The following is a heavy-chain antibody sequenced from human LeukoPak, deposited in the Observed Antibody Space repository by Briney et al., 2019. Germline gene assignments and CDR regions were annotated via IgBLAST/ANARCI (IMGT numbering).Heavy chain of an antibody. CDR1: GYTFTSYG. Sequence: ASVKLSCKASGYTFTSYGISWVRQAPGQGLGGMGWSNAYNGNTNYAQKLQGGVTMTTDTSTSTAYMELRSLRSDDTAVYYCARDGGYDYVWGSYRFDYWGQGALVTVSS. V-gene: IGHV1-18*01. CDR2: SNAYNGNT. D-gene: IGHD3-16*02. J-gene: IGHJ4*02. CDR3: ARDGGYDYVWGSYRFDY.